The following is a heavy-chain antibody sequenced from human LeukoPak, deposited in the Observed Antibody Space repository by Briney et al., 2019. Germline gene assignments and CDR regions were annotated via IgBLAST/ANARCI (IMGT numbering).Heavy chain of an antibody. CDR2: ISSSSSYI. CDR3: ARDPFYYDSSGPPDY. V-gene: IGHV3-21*01. Sequence: PGGSLRLSCAASGFTFSSYWMNWVRQAPGKGLEWVSSISSSSSYIYYADSVKGRFTISRDNAKNSLYLQMNSLRAEDTAVYYCARDPFYYDSSGPPDYWGQGTLVTVSS. D-gene: IGHD3-22*01. J-gene: IGHJ4*02. CDR1: GFTFSSYW.